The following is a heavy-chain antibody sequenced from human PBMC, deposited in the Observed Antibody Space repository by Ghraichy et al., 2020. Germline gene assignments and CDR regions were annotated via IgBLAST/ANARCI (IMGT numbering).Heavy chain of an antibody. Sequence: SCAASGFTFSSYSMNWVRQAPGKGLEWVAVTSYDGSNKYYADSVKGRLTISRDNSKNTLYLQVNSLRAEDTAVYYCAKERDTSGYYSFRGDYYGMDVWGQGTAVTVSS. J-gene: IGHJ6*02. CDR2: TSYDGSNK. D-gene: IGHD3-22*01. CDR3: AKERDTSGYYSFRGDYYGMDV. V-gene: IGHV3-30*18. CDR1: GFTFSSYS.